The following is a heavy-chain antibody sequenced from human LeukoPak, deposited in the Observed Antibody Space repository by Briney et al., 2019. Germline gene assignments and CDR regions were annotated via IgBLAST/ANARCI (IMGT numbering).Heavy chain of an antibody. J-gene: IGHJ4*02. CDR1: GFTFSSYA. D-gene: IGHD6-19*01. Sequence: GGSLRLSCAASGFTFSSYAMTWVRQAPGKGLEWVSGISGSGSSTYYADSVKGRFTISRDSSKNTLYLQMNSLRAEDTAVYYCAKDARRTSGWYFFDYWGQGTLVTVSS. CDR2: ISGSGSST. CDR3: AKDARRTSGWYFFDY. V-gene: IGHV3-23*01.